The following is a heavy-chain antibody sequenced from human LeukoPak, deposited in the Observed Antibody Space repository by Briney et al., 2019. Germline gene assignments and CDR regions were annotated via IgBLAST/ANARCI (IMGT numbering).Heavy chain of an antibody. Sequence: SETLSLTCTVSGGSISSYYWSWIRQPPGKGLEWIGYIYYSGSTNHNPSLKSRVTISVDTSKNQFSLKLSSVTAADTAVYYCARDLVGEYWGQGTLVTVSS. J-gene: IGHJ4*02. CDR1: GGSISSYY. V-gene: IGHV4-59*01. CDR3: ARDLVGEY. CDR2: IYYSGST.